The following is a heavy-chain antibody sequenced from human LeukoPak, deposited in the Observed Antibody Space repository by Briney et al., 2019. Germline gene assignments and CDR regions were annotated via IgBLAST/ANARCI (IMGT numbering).Heavy chain of an antibody. CDR3: AIENYYDSSGYSKAFDY. Sequence: GASVKVSCKASGYTFTVKFLHWLRQAPGQGLEWMGGIEPNSGGAVYGQNFRGRVTVTRDTSVSTAYMGLSRLRSDDTAVYYCAIENYYDSSGYSKAFDYWGQGTLVTVSS. J-gene: IGHJ4*02. D-gene: IGHD3-22*01. CDR1: GYTFTVKF. V-gene: IGHV1-2*02. CDR2: IEPNSGGA.